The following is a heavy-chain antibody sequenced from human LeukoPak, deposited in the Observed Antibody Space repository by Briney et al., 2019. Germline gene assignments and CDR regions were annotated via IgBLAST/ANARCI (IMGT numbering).Heavy chain of an antibody. J-gene: IGHJ6*03. CDR1: GFTFSSYD. Sequence: GGSLRLSCAASGFTFSSYDMHWVRQAPGKGLEWVALIRYDESNRYYADSVKGRFTISRDNSKNTLYLQMNSLRAEDTAVYYCAIAARGMDVWGKGTTVTVSS. CDR2: IRYDESNR. V-gene: IGHV3-30*02. CDR3: AIAARGMDV.